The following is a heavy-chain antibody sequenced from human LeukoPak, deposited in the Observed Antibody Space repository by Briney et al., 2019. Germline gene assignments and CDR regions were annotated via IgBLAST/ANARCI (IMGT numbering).Heavy chain of an antibody. V-gene: IGHV3-21*01. J-gene: IGHJ4*02. D-gene: IGHD3-22*01. CDR2: ISSSSSYI. CDR3: ARDRAYDSSGYYSFDY. Sequence: PGGSLRLSXAASGFTFSSYSMNWVRQAPGKGLEWVSSISSSSSYIYYADSVKGRFTISRDNAKNSLYLQMNSLRAEDTAVYYCARDRAYDSSGYYSFDYWGQGTLVTVSS. CDR1: GFTFSSYS.